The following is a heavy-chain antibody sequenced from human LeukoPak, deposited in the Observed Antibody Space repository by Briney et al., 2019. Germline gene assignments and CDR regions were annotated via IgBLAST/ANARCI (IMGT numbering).Heavy chain of an antibody. D-gene: IGHD5-12*01. CDR3: ARSIVATSSYYFDY. V-gene: IGHV4-4*02. Sequence: SGTLFLTCAVSGGSISSSNWWSWVRQPPGKGLEWIGEIYHSGSTNYNPSLKSRVTISVDKSKNQFSLKLSSVTAADTAVYYCARSIVATSSYYFDYWGQGTLVTVSS. CDR1: GGSISSSNW. CDR2: IYHSGST. J-gene: IGHJ4*02.